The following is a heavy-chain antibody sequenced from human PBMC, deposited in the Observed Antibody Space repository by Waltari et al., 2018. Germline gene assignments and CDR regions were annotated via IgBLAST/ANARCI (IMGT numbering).Heavy chain of an antibody. Sequence: EVQLVESGGGLVQPGGSLRLSCAASGFTSFNYFISWVRQAPGKGREWISAASDGGGYTYYADCVEGRFTISRDSSKNTIYLQMNSLRVEDTALYYCAKGFEDLLPFDHWGQGTQVTVSS. D-gene: IGHD2-21*01. CDR2: ASDGGGYT. V-gene: IGHV3-23*04. CDR3: AKGFEDLLPFDH. CDR1: GFTSFNYF. J-gene: IGHJ4*02.